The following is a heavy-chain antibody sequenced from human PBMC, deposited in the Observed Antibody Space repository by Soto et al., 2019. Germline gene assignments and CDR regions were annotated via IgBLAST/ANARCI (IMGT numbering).Heavy chain of an antibody. D-gene: IGHD2-2*01. CDR3: ARDPKPYCSSTSCSYRMDV. V-gene: IGHV3-30-3*01. Sequence: GGSLRLSCAASGFTFSSYAMHWVRQAPGKGLEWVAVISYDGSNKYYADSVKGRFTISRDNSKNTLYLQMNSLRAEDTAVYYCARDPKPYCSSTSCSYRMDVWGQGTKVTVSS. J-gene: IGHJ6*02. CDR2: ISYDGSNK. CDR1: GFTFSSYA.